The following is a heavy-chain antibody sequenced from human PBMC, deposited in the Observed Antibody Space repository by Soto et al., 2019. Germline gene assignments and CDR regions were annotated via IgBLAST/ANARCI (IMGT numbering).Heavy chain of an antibody. Sequence: QITLKESGPTLVKPTQTLTLTCTASGLSFGTSGVGVGWIRQPPGKALEWLALIYWHDDQRYSPSLKSSLTITKDPSKNQVVLTMTNVDPVDTATYYCASMTTVATAAFDIWGQGIMVTVPS. CDR2: IYWHDDQ. D-gene: IGHD4-17*01. J-gene: IGHJ3*02. V-gene: IGHV2-5*01. CDR1: GLSFGTSGVG. CDR3: ASMTTVATAAFDI.